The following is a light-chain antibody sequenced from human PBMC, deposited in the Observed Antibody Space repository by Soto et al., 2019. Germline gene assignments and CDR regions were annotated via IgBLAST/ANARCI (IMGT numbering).Light chain of an antibody. Sequence: EIVLTQSQATLSLSPGERATLSCRASQSVSSYLAWYQQKPGQAPRLLIYDASNRATGIPARFSGSGSGTDFTLTISSLEPEEFAVYYCQQRSNWPPLTFGGGTKVEIK. CDR1: QSVSSY. CDR2: DAS. J-gene: IGKJ4*01. V-gene: IGKV3-11*01. CDR3: QQRSNWPPLT.